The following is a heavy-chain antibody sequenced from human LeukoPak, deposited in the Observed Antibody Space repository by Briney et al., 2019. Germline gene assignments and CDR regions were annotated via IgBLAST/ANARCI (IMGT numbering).Heavy chain of an antibody. CDR3: ATDLEWELLGAFDI. D-gene: IGHD1-26*01. V-gene: IGHV3-11*01. CDR2: ISSSGSTI. J-gene: IGHJ3*02. Sequence: PGGSLRLSCAASGFTFSDYYMSWIRQAPGKGLEWVSYISSSGSTIYYADSVTGRFTISRDNAKNSLYLQMNSLRAEDTAVYYCATDLEWELLGAFDIWGQGTMVTVSS. CDR1: GFTFSDYY.